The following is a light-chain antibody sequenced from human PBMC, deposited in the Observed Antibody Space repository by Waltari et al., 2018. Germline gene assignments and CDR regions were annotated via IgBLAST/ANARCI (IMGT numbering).Light chain of an antibody. V-gene: IGLV1-51*02. CDR3: GTWDSSLSGAV. Sequence: QSVLTQPPSVSAAPGQRVTISCSGGSSNIGNNFVSWYRKFPGTAPKLTIYEKTERPSGVPGRFSGSQSGTSATLDITGLQAGDEDDYYCGTWDSSLSGAVFGGGTHLTVL. J-gene: IGLJ7*01. CDR2: EKT. CDR1: SSNIGNNF.